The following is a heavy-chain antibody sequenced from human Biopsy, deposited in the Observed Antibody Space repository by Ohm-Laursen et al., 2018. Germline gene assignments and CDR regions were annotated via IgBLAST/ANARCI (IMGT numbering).Heavy chain of an antibody. Sequence: SSVKVSCNASGGPSSNYAFNWVRQAPGQGLEWVGRIVPVLGHLNYAQRFQGRVSITADKSTSYVFMELSRLTSGDTAVYYCAADADGYYTEFDYWGPGTLVTVSS. D-gene: IGHD3-3*01. CDR1: GGPSSNYA. V-gene: IGHV1-69*04. J-gene: IGHJ4*02. CDR2: IVPVLGHL. CDR3: AADADGYYTEFDY.